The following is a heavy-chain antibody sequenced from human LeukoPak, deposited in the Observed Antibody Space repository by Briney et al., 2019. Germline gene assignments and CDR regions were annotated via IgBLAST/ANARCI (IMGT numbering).Heavy chain of an antibody. CDR1: GGSISSSNW. D-gene: IGHD6-13*01. CDR2: IYHSGST. J-gene: IGHJ1*01. CDR3: ASQEYGSSQYLQH. Sequence: PSGTLSLTCAVSGGSISSSNWWSWVRQPPGKGLEWIGEIYHSGSTNYNPSLKSRVTISVDKSKNQFSLKLSSVTAADTGVYYCASQEYGSSQYLQHWGQGTLVTVSS. V-gene: IGHV4-4*02.